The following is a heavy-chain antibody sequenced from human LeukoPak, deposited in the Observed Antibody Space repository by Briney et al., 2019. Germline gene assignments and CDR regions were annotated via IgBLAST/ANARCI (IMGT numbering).Heavy chain of an antibody. Sequence: SSETLSLTCTVSGGSISSSSYYWGWIRQPPGKGLEWIGSIYYSGSTYYNPSLKSRVTISVDTSKNQFSLRLSSVTAADTAVYYCARHMVRGTYFIDYWGQGTLVTVSS. V-gene: IGHV4-39*01. CDR2: IYYSGST. CDR3: ARHMVRGTYFIDY. CDR1: GGSISSSSYY. J-gene: IGHJ4*02. D-gene: IGHD3-10*01.